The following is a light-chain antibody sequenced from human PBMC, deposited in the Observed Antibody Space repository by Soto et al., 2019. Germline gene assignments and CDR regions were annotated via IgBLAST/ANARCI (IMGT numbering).Light chain of an antibody. CDR3: QQRGTWPPLYT. CDR1: PSVTTN. V-gene: IGKV3-11*01. Sequence: EIVLTQSPATLSLSPGERATLSSRASPSVTTNFAWYQQKPGQAPRLLIYDTSNRAPGIPARFSGSGSGTDFTLTISSLEPEDFAVYYCQQRGTWPPLYTFGPGTKVEIK. CDR2: DTS. J-gene: IGKJ3*01.